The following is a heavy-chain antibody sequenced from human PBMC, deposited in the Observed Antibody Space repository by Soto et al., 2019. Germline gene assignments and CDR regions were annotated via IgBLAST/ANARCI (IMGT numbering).Heavy chain of an antibody. D-gene: IGHD3-16*01. V-gene: IGHV1-8*01. CDR3: ARGNPFNYAGFDV. CDR2: MNAKSGDT. Sequence: ASVKVSFKXSGYTFSDFDINWLRQASGQGPEWMGWMNAKSGDTFFPQRFQGKFNMTWDTSLSTAYMEVGSLTSDDTAIYYCARGNPFNYAGFDVWGQGTTVTVSS. CDR1: GYTFSDFD. J-gene: IGHJ6*02.